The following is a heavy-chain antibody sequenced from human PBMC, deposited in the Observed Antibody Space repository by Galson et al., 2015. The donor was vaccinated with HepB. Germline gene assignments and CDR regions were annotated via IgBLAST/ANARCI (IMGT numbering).Heavy chain of an antibody. CDR3: ARDSAIGLEACDI. D-gene: IGHD2-21*02. Sequence: CAISGDSVSSNGAAWNWFRQSPSRGLEWLGRTYYRSRWYYDYALSVKSRITISPDTSKNQFSLQLDSVTPEDTAMYYCARDSAIGLEACDIWGQGTMVTVSS. J-gene: IGHJ3*02. CDR1: GDSVSSNGAA. V-gene: IGHV6-1*01. CDR2: TYYRSRWYY.